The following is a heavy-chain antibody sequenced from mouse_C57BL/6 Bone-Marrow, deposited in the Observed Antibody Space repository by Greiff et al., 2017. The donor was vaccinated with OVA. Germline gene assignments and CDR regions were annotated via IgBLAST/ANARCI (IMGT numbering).Heavy chain of an antibody. CDR3: ARRERYYAMDY. V-gene: IGHV5-6*02. J-gene: IGHJ4*01. Sequence: EVMLVESGGDLVKPGGSLKLSCAASGFTFSSYGMSWVRQTPDKRLEWVATISSGGSYTYYPDSVKGRFTISRDNAKNTLYLQMSRLKSEDTAMYYCARRERYYAMDYWGQGTSVTVSS. CDR2: ISSGGSYT. CDR1: GFTFSSYG.